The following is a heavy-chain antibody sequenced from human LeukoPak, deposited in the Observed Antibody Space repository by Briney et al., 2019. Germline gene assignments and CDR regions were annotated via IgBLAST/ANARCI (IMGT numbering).Heavy chain of an antibody. D-gene: IGHD2-2*01. CDR3: ARDSRLNHFDY. V-gene: IGHV4-59*01. CDR1: GGSISSYY. CDR2: IYYSGST. J-gene: IGHJ4*02. Sequence: SETLSLTCTVSGGSISSYYWSWIRQPPGKGLEWIGYIYYSGSTNYNPSLKSRVTISVDTSKNQFSLKPSSVTAADTAVYYCARDSRLNHFDYWGQGTLVTVSS.